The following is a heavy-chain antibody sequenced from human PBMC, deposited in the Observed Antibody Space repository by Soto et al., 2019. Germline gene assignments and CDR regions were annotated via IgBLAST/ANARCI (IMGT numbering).Heavy chain of an antibody. CDR3: ARVTGRQQLVRFLIDY. CDR2: IYYSGST. D-gene: IGHD6-13*01. J-gene: IGHJ4*02. CDR1: GGSISSYY. Sequence: QVQLQESGPGLVKPSETLSLTCTVSGGSISSYYWSWIRQPPGKGLEWIGYIYYSGSTNYNPSLKSRVTISVDTSKNQFSLKLSSVTAADTAVYYCARVTGRQQLVRFLIDYWGQGTLVTVSS. V-gene: IGHV4-59*01.